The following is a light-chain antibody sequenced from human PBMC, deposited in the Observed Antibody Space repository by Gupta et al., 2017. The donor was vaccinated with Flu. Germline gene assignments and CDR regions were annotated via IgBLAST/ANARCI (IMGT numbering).Light chain of an antibody. J-gene: IGLJ3*02. CDR1: KIGNNY. V-gene: IGLV1-51*02. CDR2: DND. CDR3: GTGDSSRSTVV. Sequence: KIGNNYVSWYQQVPGTAPNLLIYDNDRRRSGVPDRFSGSKSGTSATLDITGLQTGDEADYYCGTGDSSRSTVVFGGGTKLTVL.